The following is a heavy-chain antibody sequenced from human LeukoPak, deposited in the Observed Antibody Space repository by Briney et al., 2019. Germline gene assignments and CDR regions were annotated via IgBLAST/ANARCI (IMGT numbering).Heavy chain of an antibody. Sequence: PSETLSLTCTVSRSSMSGYYWSWIRQPPGKGLEWIGYMFDTETTDYNPSLKSRVIISVDTSKNQVSLKLNSVTAADTAVYYCTRGAGWLIDYWGQGILVTVSS. CDR2: MFDTETT. CDR3: TRGAGWLIDY. J-gene: IGHJ4*02. CDR1: RSSMSGYY. V-gene: IGHV4-59*01. D-gene: IGHD3-16*01.